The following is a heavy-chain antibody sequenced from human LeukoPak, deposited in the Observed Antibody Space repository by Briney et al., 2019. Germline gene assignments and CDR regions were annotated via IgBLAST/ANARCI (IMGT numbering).Heavy chain of an antibody. CDR2: INHSGST. J-gene: IGHJ6*03. D-gene: IGHD1-14*01. V-gene: IGHV4-34*01. CDR3: ARGLSGIFVRTYMDV. CDR1: GGSFSDFY. Sequence: SETLSLTCAVYGGSFSDFYWSWIRQSPGKGLEWIGEINHSGSTDYSPSLKSRVTISVDTSTNQFSLRLNSVTAADTAVYYCARGLSGIFVRTYMDVWGKGTTVTVSS.